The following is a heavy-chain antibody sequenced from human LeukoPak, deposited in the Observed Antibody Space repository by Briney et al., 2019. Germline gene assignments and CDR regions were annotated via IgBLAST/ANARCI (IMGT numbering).Heavy chain of an antibody. V-gene: IGHV3-7*01. J-gene: IGHJ4*02. Sequence: QPGGSLRLSCAASEFTLSTYWMTWVRQAPGKGLEWVANIKQDGSEKYYVDSVKGRFTISRDNAKKLLYLQMNSLRVEDTAVYYCARDRGSSGRLGRFDNWGQGTLVTVSP. CDR3: ARDRGSSGRLGRFDN. D-gene: IGHD6-19*01. CDR1: EFTLSTYW. CDR2: IKQDGSEK.